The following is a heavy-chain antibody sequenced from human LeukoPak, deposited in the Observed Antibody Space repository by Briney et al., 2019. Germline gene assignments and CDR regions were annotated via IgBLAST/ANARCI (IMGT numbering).Heavy chain of an antibody. CDR1: GGTFSSYA. CDR3: ARQYLGYCSSTSCEGDY. Sequence: VKVSCKASGGTFSSYAISWVRQAPGQGLEWMGGIIPIFGTANYAQKFQGRVTITTDESTSTAYMELSSLRSEDTAVYYCARQYLGYCSSTSCEGDYWGQGTLVTVSS. J-gene: IGHJ4*02. V-gene: IGHV1-69*05. CDR2: IIPIFGTA. D-gene: IGHD2-2*01.